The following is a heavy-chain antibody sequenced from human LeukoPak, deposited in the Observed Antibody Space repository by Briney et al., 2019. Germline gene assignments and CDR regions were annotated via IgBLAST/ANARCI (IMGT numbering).Heavy chain of an antibody. Sequence: GGSLRLSCAASGFIFSNAWMSWVRQAREKGLEWVGHIKSKTDGGTIDYAAPVKGRFTISRDDSKNTLYLQMDSLKTEDTAVYYCTTNGGKRYFGYWGQGTLVTVSS. V-gene: IGHV3-15*01. J-gene: IGHJ4*02. CDR2: IKSKTDGGTI. CDR3: TTNGGKRYFGY. D-gene: IGHD3-9*01. CDR1: GFIFSNAW.